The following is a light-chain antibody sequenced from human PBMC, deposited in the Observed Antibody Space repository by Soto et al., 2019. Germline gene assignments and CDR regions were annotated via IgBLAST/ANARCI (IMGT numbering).Light chain of an antibody. J-gene: IGKJ5*01. V-gene: IGKV3D-20*02. CDR2: SAS. CDR3: QQRHMWPIT. CDR1: QSVSGDY. Sequence: EVVWTQSPGTLSLSPGERATPSCRASQSVSGDYLAWYQQKPGQAPRLLIHSASLKPAGIPDRFSGSGSATDFTLTISSLQPEDSEVYYCQQRHMWPITFGQGTRLEIK.